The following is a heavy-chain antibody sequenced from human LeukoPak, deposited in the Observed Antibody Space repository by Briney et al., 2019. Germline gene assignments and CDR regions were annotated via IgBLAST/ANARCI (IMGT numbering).Heavy chain of an antibody. J-gene: IGHJ4*02. CDR3: ARDKGYSYGYSY. V-gene: IGHV3-30*04. D-gene: IGHD5-18*01. Sequence: GESLRLSCAASGFTFSSYAMHWVRQAPGKGLEWVAVISYDGSNKYYADSVKGRFTISRDNSKNTLYPQMNSLRAEDTAVYYCARDKGYSYGYSYWGQGTLVTVSS. CDR1: GFTFSSYA. CDR2: ISYDGSNK.